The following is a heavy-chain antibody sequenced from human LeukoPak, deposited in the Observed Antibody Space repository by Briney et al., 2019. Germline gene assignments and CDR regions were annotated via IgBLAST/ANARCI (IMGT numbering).Heavy chain of an antibody. Sequence: SDTLSLTCTVSGGSISSYWSWIRQPPGKGLECIGYIFYTGIHTYNPSLKSRVTISIDTSKNQFSLKLSSVTAADTAVYYCARLNWNEVLDYYYMDFWGKGTMVTVSS. CDR3: ARLNWNEVLDYYYMDF. CDR2: IFYTGIH. D-gene: IGHD1-1*01. CDR1: GGSISSY. V-gene: IGHV4-59*08. J-gene: IGHJ6*03.